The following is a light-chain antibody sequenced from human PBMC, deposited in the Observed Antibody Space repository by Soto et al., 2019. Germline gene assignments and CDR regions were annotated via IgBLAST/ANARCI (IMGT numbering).Light chain of an antibody. V-gene: IGKV1-5*01. Sequence: DVQMTQSPPTLSASVGERVAITCRASRSIGSWLAWYQQTPGRAPKLLISDVSRLESGVPSRFSGSGSGTEFTLTISSLQTDDFATYYCQQHNNSPWTFGQRTKVDI. CDR2: DVS. CDR1: RSIGSW. CDR3: QQHNNSPWT. J-gene: IGKJ1*01.